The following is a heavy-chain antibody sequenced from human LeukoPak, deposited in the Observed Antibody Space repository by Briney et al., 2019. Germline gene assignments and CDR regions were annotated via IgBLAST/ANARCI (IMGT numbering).Heavy chain of an antibody. Sequence: SETLPLTCTVSGGSVSSYFWSWIRQPPGKGLEWIGYVYYSGSTSYIPSLKSRVTISVDTSKTQFSLRLSSVTVADTAVYYCARHLGPGWHAMDVWGQGTTVPVSS. D-gene: IGHD2-15*01. CDR1: GGSVSSYF. J-gene: IGHJ6*02. V-gene: IGHV4-59*08. CDR2: VYYSGST. CDR3: ARHLGPGWHAMDV.